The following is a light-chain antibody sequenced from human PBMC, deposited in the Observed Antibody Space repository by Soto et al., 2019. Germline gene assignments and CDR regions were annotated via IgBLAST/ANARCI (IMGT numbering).Light chain of an antibody. CDR1: QSVRSY. Sequence: EIVLTQSPATLSLSPGERATLSCRASQSVRSYLAWYQQKPGQAPRLLIYGASTRATGIPDRFSGSGSGTEFTLTISSLQSEDFAVYYCQHYNNWLGTFGGGTKVEIK. V-gene: IGKV3-15*01. CDR3: QHYNNWLGT. J-gene: IGKJ4*01. CDR2: GAS.